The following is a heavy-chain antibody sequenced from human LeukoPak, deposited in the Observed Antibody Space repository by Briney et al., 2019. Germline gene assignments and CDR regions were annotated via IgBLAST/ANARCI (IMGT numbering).Heavy chain of an antibody. D-gene: IGHD4-23*01. CDR3: VRRAGGYSHPYDY. CDR1: GFTFSDYG. CDR2: IGGRGGST. J-gene: IGHJ4*02. V-gene: IGHV3-23*01. Sequence: GGTLRLSCAASGFTFSDYGMIWVRQAPGKGLEWVSAIGGRGGSTYYADSVKGRFTISRDDSKNTLCLQMNSLRAEDTAVYYCVRRAGGYSHPYDYWGQGTLVTVSS.